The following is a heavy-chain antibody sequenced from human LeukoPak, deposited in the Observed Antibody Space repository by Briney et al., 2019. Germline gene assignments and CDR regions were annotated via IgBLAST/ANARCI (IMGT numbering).Heavy chain of an antibody. Sequence: PGGSLRLSCAASGFTFSSYGMHWVHQAPGKGLEWVAVISYDGSNKYYVDSVKGRFTISRDNSKNTLYLQMNSLRAEDTAVYYCAKTMTGYVWGSPNYWGQGTLVTVSS. V-gene: IGHV3-30*18. J-gene: IGHJ4*02. D-gene: IGHD3-16*01. CDR3: AKTMTGYVWGSPNY. CDR1: GFTFSSYG. CDR2: ISYDGSNK.